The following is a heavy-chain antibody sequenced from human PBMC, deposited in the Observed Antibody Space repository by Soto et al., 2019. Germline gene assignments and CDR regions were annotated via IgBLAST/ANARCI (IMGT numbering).Heavy chain of an antibody. CDR3: ARHVGSGSYYTPWYGMDV. CDR2: IYYSGST. Sequence: QLQLQESGPGLVKPSETLSLTCTVSGGSISSSSYYWGWIRQPPGKGLEWIGSIYYSGSTYYNPSLKRRVPLPVDTSKTQSPLKLSYVTTADPAVYCSARHVGSGSYYTPWYGMDVWGQGTTVTVSS. V-gene: IGHV4-39*01. J-gene: IGHJ6*02. D-gene: IGHD3-10*01. CDR1: GGSISSSSYY.